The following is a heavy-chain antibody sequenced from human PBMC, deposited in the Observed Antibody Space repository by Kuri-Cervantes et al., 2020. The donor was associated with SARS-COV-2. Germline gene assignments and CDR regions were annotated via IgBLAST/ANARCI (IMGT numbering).Heavy chain of an antibody. V-gene: IGHV4-39*01. CDR1: GGSISSSSYY. J-gene: IGHJ4*02. CDR2: IYYSGST. D-gene: IGHD2-15*01. CDR3: ARQSVVASDD. Sequence: SETLSLTCTVSGGSISSSSYYWGWIRRPPGKGLEWIGSIYYSGSTYYNPSLKSRVTISVDTSKNQFSLKLSSVTAADTAVYYCARQSVVASDDWGQGTPVTVSS.